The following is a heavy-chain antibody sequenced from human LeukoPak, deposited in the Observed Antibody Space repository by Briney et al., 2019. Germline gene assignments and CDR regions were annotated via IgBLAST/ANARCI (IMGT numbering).Heavy chain of an antibody. J-gene: IGHJ3*02. D-gene: IGHD3-22*01. CDR3: ARDSPYYYDSSGYSNAFDI. Sequence: SETLSLTCAVYGGSFSGYYWSWIRQPPGKGLEWIGEINHSGSTNYNPSLKSRVTISVDTSKNQFSLKLSSVTAADAAVYYCARDSPYYYDSSGYSNAFDIWGQGTMVTVSS. CDR2: INHSGST. CDR1: GGSFSGYY. V-gene: IGHV4-34*01.